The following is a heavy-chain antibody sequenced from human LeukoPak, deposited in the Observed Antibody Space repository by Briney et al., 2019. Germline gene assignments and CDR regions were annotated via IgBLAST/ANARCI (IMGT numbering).Heavy chain of an antibody. CDR2: ISYDGSNK. CDR3: AKDELRYCSSTSCFALSDY. J-gene: IGHJ4*02. V-gene: IGHV3-30*18. CDR1: EFTFSSYG. D-gene: IGHD2-2*01. Sequence: PGGSLRLSCAASEFTFSSYGVHWVRQAPGKGLEWVAVISYDGSNKYYADSVKGRFTISRDNSKNTLYLQMNSLRAEDTAVYYCAKDELRYCSSTSCFALSDYWGQGTLVTVSS.